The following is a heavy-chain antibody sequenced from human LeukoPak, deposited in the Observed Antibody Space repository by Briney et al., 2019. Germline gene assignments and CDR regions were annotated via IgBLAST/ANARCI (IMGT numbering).Heavy chain of an antibody. V-gene: IGHV3-11*04. Sequence: GGSLRLSCAASGFTFSDYYMSWIRQAPGKGLEWVSYISSSGSTLYYADSVKGRFTISRDNAKNSLYLQVNSLRAEDPAVYYCARGEYGSGSYHIDYWGQGTLVTVSS. J-gene: IGHJ4*02. CDR2: ISSSGSTL. D-gene: IGHD3-10*01. CDR1: GFTFSDYY. CDR3: ARGEYGSGSYHIDY.